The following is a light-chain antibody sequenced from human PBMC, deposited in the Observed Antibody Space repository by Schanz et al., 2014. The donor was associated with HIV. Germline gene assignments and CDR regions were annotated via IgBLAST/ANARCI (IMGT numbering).Light chain of an antibody. J-gene: IGLJ3*02. V-gene: IGLV2-11*01. CDR2: DVT. Sequence: QSALTQPRSVSGSPGQSVAISCTGTSSDVGGYNYVSWYQQHPGKAPKLMIYDVTKRPSGVPDRFSGSKSGNTASLTISGIQAEDEADYYCCSFAGTIWVFGGGTKLTV. CDR3: CSFAGTIWV. CDR1: SSDVGGYNY.